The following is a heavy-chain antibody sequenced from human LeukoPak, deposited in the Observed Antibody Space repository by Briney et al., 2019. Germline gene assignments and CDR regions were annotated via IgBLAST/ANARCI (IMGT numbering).Heavy chain of an antibody. V-gene: IGHV3-21*01. CDR3: AREYYYDTDAGNY. J-gene: IGHJ4*02. CDR1: GFTFSRSS. Sequence: GGSLRHSCAASGFTFSRSSMSWVRQAPGKGPEWVSSITGSGTYIYYADSVKGRFTISRDNIQRSVYLQMNSLRAEDTAVYYCAREYYYDTDAGNYSGPGTLVTVSS. D-gene: IGHD3-22*01. CDR2: ITGSGTYI.